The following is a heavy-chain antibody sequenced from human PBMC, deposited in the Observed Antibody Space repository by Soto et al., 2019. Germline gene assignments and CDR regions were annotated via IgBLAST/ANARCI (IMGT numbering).Heavy chain of an antibody. J-gene: IGHJ4*02. V-gene: IGHV1-18*01. CDR1: GYTFNFYG. CDR3: ARIGVSSGHESPDFDS. Sequence: QVQLVQSGAEVKKPGASVKVSCKASGYTFNFYGITWVRQAPGQELEWMGWISGFNGNTNYAADLQGRVTMTTDTSTSTAYMELRGLRSDDTAVYYCARIGVSSGHESPDFDSWGQGTLVTVSS. D-gene: IGHD3-16*01. CDR2: ISGFNGNT.